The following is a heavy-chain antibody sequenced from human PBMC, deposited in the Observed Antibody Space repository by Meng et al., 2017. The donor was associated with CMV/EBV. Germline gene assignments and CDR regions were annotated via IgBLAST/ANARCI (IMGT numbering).Heavy chain of an antibody. D-gene: IGHD3/OR15-3a*01. CDR1: GFTFSSYS. V-gene: IGHV3-21*01. CDR2: ISSSSSYI. Sequence: GESLKISCAASGFTFSSYSMNWVRQAPGKGLEWVSSISSSSSYIYYADSVKGRFTISRDNAKNSLYLQMNSMRAEDTAVYYCARSPGTGSYWGQGTLVTVSS. J-gene: IGHJ4*02. CDR3: ARSPGTGSY.